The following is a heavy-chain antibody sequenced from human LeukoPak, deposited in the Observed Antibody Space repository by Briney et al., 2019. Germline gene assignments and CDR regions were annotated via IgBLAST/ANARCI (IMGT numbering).Heavy chain of an antibody. D-gene: IGHD2-2*01. J-gene: IGHJ4*02. CDR1: GGSFSGYY. V-gene: IGHV4-34*01. CDR3: ARAPARFRRYFDY. CDR2: INHSGST. Sequence: PSETLSLTCAVYGGSFSGYYWSWIRQPPGKGLEWIGEINHSGSTNYNPSLKSRVTISVDTSENQFSLKLSSVTAADTAVYYCARAPARFRRYFDYWGQGTLVTVSS.